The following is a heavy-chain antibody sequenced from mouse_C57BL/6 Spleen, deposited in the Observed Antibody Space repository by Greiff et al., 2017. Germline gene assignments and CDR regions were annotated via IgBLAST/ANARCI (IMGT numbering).Heavy chain of an antibody. D-gene: IGHD1-1*01. V-gene: IGHV1-62-2*01. CDR1: GYTFTEYT. J-gene: IGHJ1*03. Sequence: QVQLQQSGAELVKPGASVQLSCKASGYTFTEYTIHWVKQRSGQGLEWIGWFYPGSGSIKYNEKFKDKATLTAYKSTRRVYMELSRLTSDDSAVYFCARHDDYYGSNWYFDVWGTGTTVTVSS. CDR3: ARHDDYYGSNWYFDV. CDR2: FYPGSGSI.